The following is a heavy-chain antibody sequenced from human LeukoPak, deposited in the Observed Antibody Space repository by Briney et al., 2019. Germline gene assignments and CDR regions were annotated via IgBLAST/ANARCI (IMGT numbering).Heavy chain of an antibody. CDR1: GFTFDDYA. V-gene: IGHV3-9*03. CDR2: ISWNSGSI. J-gene: IGHJ4*02. Sequence: GGSLRLSCAASGFTFDDYAMHWVRQAPGKGLEWVSGISWNSGSIGYADSVKGRFTISRDNAKNSLYLQMNSLRAEDMALYYCAKDIGPLSSSWYYFDYWGQGTLVTVSS. CDR3: AKDIGPLSSSWYYFDY. D-gene: IGHD6-13*01.